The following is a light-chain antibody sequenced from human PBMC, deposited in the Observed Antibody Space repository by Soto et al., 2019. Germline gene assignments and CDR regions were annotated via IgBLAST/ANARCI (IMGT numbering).Light chain of an antibody. CDR1: QSISSY. CDR2: AAS. J-gene: IGKJ1*01. CDR3: QQSYSTPPMT. V-gene: IGKV1-39*01. Sequence: DIQMTQSPSSLSASVGYRVTITCRSIQSISSYLNWYQQKPGKAPKLLIYAASSLQSGVPSRFSGSGSGTDFTLTISSLQPEDFATYYCQQSYSTPPMTFGQGTKVDIK.